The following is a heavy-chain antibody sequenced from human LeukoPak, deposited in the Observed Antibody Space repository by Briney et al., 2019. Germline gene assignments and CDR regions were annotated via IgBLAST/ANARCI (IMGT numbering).Heavy chain of an antibody. V-gene: IGHV4-34*01. D-gene: IGHD6-19*01. CDR2: INHSGST. Sequence: SETLSLTCAVYGGSFSGYYWSWIRQPPGKGLEWIGEINHSGSTNYNPSLKSRVTISVDTSKNQFSLKLSSVTAADTAVYYCARQVQWLRPKTDYYDQRTLFTGSS. CDR1: GGSFSGYY. CDR3: ARQVQWLRPKTDY. J-gene: IGHJ4*01.